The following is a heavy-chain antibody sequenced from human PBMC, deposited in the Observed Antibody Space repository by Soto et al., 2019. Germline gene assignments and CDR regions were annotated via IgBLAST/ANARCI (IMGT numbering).Heavy chain of an antibody. V-gene: IGHV4-39*01. CDR2: IDYSGST. D-gene: IGHD2-15*01. J-gene: IGHJ6*02. Sequence: QLQLQESGPGLVKPSETLSLTCTVSGGSISSSSYYWGWIRQPPGKGLEWMGSIDYSGSTYYNPSIKGRVTICVDTSKNQFSLKLSSVTAADTAVYYCAREDIVVVVAATHPYYYYYGMDVLGQGTTVTVSS. CDR3: AREDIVVVVAATHPYYYYYGMDV. CDR1: GGSISSSSYY.